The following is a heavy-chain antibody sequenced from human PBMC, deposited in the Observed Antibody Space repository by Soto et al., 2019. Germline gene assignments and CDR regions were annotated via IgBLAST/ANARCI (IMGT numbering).Heavy chain of an antibody. CDR3: VRGGAAVGTSTPFDY. CDR1: GYTFSYYY. Sequence: ASVKVSCKASGYTFSYYYMHWVRQAPGQGLEWMGVIDPSGTGTAYAQKFQGRVTITRDTSTSTMYMFLSSLGSEDTAVYYCVRGGAAVGTSTPFDYWG. J-gene: IGHJ4*01. D-gene: IGHD1-26*01. V-gene: IGHV1-46*03. CDR2: IDPSGTGT.